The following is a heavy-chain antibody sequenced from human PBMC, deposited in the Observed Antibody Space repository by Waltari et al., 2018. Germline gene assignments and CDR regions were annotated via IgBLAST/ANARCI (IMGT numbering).Heavy chain of an antibody. J-gene: IGHJ6*02. V-gene: IGHV4-4*02. D-gene: IGHD3-10*01. Sequence: QVQLQESGPGLVKPSGTLSLTCAVSGGSISSSNWWSWVRQPPGKGLEWIGEIYHSGSTNYNPSLKSRVTISVDKSKNQFSLKLSSVTAADTAVYYCARDQGSGGNYYYYYGMDVWGQGTTVTVSS. CDR1: GGSISSSNW. CDR2: IYHSGST. CDR3: ARDQGSGGNYYYYYGMDV.